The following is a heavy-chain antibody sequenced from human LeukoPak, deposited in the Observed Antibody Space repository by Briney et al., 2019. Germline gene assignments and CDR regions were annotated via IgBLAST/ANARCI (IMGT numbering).Heavy chain of an antibody. CDR1: GYTFTGYY. D-gene: IGHD5-12*01. V-gene: IGHV1-2*04. CDR2: INPNSGGT. CDR3: ARRRGNDAFDI. J-gene: IGHJ3*02. Sequence: ASVKVSCKVSGYTFTGYYMHWVRQAPGQGLEWMGWINPNSGGTNYAQKFQGWATMTRDTSISTAYMELSRLRSDDTAVYYCARRRGNDAFDIWGQGTMVTVSS.